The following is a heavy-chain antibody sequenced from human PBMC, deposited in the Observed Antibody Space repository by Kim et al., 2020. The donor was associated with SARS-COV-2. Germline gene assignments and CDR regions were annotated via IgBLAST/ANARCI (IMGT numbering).Heavy chain of an antibody. CDR3: ARDGLLWFGELTGRDNWFDP. D-gene: IGHD3-10*01. V-gene: IGHV6-1*01. J-gene: IGHJ5*02. CDR2: TYYRSKWYN. Sequence: SQTLSLTCAISGDSVSSNSAAWNWIRQSPSRGLEWLGRTYYRSKWYNDYAVSVKSRITINPDTSKNQFSLQLNSVTPEDTAVYYCARDGLLWFGELTGRDNWFDPWGQGTLVTVSS. CDR1: GDSVSSNSAA.